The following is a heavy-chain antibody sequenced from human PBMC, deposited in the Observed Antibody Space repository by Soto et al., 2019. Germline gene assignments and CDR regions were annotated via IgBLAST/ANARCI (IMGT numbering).Heavy chain of an antibody. D-gene: IGHD6-19*01. V-gene: IGHV1-69*02. CDR2: IIPILGIA. Sequence: QVQLVQSGAEVKKPGSSVKVSCKASGGTFSSYTISWVRQAPGQGLEWMGRIIPILGIANYAQKFQGRVTITADKSTSTAYMELRSLRSEDTAVYYCARGTTAVAGIGYWGQGTLVTVSS. J-gene: IGHJ4*02. CDR3: ARGTTAVAGIGY. CDR1: GGTFSSYT.